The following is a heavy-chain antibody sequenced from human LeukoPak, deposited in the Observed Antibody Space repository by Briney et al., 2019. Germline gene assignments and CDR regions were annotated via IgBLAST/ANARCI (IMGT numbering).Heavy chain of an antibody. J-gene: IGHJ3*02. CDR3: AREPVDMTMLPDAFDI. CDR1: GGSISSSSYY. V-gene: IGHV4-61*05. D-gene: IGHD4/OR15-4a*01. CDR2: IYYSGST. Sequence: PSETLSLTCTVSGGSISSSSYYWGWIRQPPGKGLDWIGYIYYSGSTKYNPSLKSRVTISVDTSKNQFSLQLSSVTAVDTAVYYCAREPVDMTMLPDAFDIWGQGTMVTVSS.